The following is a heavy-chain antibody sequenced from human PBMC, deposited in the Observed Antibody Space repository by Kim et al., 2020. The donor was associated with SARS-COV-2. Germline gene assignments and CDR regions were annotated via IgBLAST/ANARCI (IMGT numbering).Heavy chain of an antibody. V-gene: IGHV3-30*04. CDR3: ARGGEDIVVVKPSTLDY. J-gene: IGHJ4*02. D-gene: IGHD2-15*01. CDR1: GFTFSSYA. Sequence: GGSLRLSCAASGFTFSSYAMHWVRQAPGKGLEWVAVISYDGNNQYYPDSVKGRFTISRDNSYNTLSLQIDSLRTEDTAVYYCARGGEDIVVVKPSTLDYWGEGTLVTASS. CDR2: ISYDGNNQ.